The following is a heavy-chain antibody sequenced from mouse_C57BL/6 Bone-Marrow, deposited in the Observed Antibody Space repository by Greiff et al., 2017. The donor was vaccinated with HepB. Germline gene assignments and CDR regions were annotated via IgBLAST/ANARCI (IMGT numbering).Heavy chain of an antibody. CDR3: ARPVYYYGSSWYFDV. D-gene: IGHD1-1*01. Sequence: EVKLMESGGGLVQPGGSLKLSCAASGFTFSDYYMYWVRQTPEKRLEWVAYISNGGGSTYYPDTVKGRFTISRDNAKKTLYLQMSRLKSEDTAMYYCARPVYYYGSSWYFDVWGTGTTVTVSS. CDR2: ISNGGGST. V-gene: IGHV5-12*01. CDR1: GFTFSDYY. J-gene: IGHJ1*03.